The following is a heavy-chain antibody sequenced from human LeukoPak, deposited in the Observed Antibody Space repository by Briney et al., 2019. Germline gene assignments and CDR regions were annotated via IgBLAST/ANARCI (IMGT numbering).Heavy chain of an antibody. CDR3: ARRGTYYDILTGYYLRYFDY. Sequence: PSETLSLTCTVSGGSISSRSYYWGWIRQPPGKGLEWIGSIYYSGSTYYNPSLQSRVTISVDTSKNQFSLKLSSVTAADTAVYYCARRGTYYDILTGYYLRYFDYWGQGTLVTVSP. V-gene: IGHV4-39*07. CDR2: IYYSGST. D-gene: IGHD3-9*01. CDR1: GGSISSRSYY. J-gene: IGHJ4*02.